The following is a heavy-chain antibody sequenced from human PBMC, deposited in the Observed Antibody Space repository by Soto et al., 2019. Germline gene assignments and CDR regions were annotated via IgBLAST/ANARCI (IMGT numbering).Heavy chain of an antibody. CDR1: GFTVSTNY. D-gene: IGHD4-17*01. V-gene: IGHV3-66*01. CDR3: ARGDGDYGRRLDP. J-gene: IGHJ5*02. Sequence: EVQLVESGGGLVQPGGSLRISCVASGFTVSTNYVSWVRQAPGKGLEWVSIIYDGGSTYYADSVKGRFTISRDNSKNTVYLQMNSLRGVATAVYYCARGDGDYGRRLDPWGQGTLVTVSS. CDR2: IYDGGST.